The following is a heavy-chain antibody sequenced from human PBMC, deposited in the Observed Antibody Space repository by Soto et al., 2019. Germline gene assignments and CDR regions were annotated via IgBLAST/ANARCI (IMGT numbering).Heavy chain of an antibody. CDR3: ATTGASTYDYIWGGDY. J-gene: IGHJ4*02. D-gene: IGHD3-16*01. CDR2: IWYDGSNK. Sequence: GGSLRLSCAASGFTFSSYGMHWVRQAPGKGLEWVAVIWYDGSNKYYADSVKGRFTISRDNSKNTLYLQMNSLRAEDTAVYYCATTGASTYDYIWGGDYWGQGTLVTVSS. V-gene: IGHV3-33*01. CDR1: GFTFSSYG.